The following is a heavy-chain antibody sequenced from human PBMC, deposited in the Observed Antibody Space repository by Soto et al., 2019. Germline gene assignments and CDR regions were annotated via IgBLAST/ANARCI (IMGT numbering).Heavy chain of an antibody. D-gene: IGHD3-3*01. CDR2: ISGSGGST. Sequence: GGSLRLSCAASGFTFSSYAMSWVRQAPGKGLEWVSAISGSGGSTYYADSVKGRFTISRDNSKNTLYLQMNSLRAEDTAVYYCSSCYYDFWSGYLPNDAFDIWGQGTMVTVSS. J-gene: IGHJ3*02. V-gene: IGHV3-23*01. CDR3: SSCYYDFWSGYLPNDAFDI. CDR1: GFTFSSYA.